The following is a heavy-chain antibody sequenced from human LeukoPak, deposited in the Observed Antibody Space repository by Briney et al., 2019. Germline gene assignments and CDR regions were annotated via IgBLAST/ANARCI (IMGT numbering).Heavy chain of an antibody. Sequence: GGSLRLSCAASGFTFSSYAMSWVRQAPGKGLEWVSGISGSGDNTYYADSVKGRFTISRDNSKNTLYVQVNSLGTEDTAVYYCAKSQHDYGDSYFDYWGQGTLVTVSS. CDR3: AKSQHDYGDSYFDY. V-gene: IGHV3-23*01. J-gene: IGHJ4*02. CDR1: GFTFSSYA. D-gene: IGHD4-17*01. CDR2: ISGSGDNT.